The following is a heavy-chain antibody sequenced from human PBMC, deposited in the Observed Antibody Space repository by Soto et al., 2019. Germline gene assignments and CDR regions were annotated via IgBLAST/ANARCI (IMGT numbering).Heavy chain of an antibody. CDR1: GFTFSDYY. CDR2: ISSSSSYT. CDR3: ASVLPCGYYGSGREV. Sequence: QVQLVESGGGLVKPGGSLRLSCAASGFTFSDYYMSWIRQAPGKGLEWVSYISSSSSYTNYADSVKGRFTISRDNAKNSLYRQMNSLRAEDTAVYYCASVLPCGYYGSGREVWVQETTDTVSS. J-gene: IGHJ6*02. D-gene: IGHD3-10*01. V-gene: IGHV3-11*06.